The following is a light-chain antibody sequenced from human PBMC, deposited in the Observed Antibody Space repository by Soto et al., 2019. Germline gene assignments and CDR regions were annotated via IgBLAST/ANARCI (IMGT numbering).Light chain of an antibody. CDR3: SSYAGSNNRV. V-gene: IGLV2-8*01. CDR2: EVS. J-gene: IGLJ1*01. Sequence: QSALTQPPSASGSPGQSVTISCTGTSSDVGGYNYVSWYQQHPGKAPKLMIYEVSKRPSGVPDRFSGSKSDNTASLTVSGLQAEDEADYYCSSYAGSNNRVFGTGTKVTVL. CDR1: SSDVGGYNY.